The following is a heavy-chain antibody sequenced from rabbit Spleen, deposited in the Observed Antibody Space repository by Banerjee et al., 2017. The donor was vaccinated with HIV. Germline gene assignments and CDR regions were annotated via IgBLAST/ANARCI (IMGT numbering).Heavy chain of an antibody. V-gene: IGHV1S40*01. D-gene: IGHD1-1*01. CDR2: IDPIFGLT. Sequence: QSLEESGGDLVKPGASLTLTCTASGFTISSSDWISWVRQAPGKGLEWIGYIDPIFGLTAYASWAKGRFTISKTSSTTVTLQMTSLTAADTATYFCARDLTGVIGWNFGWWGQGTLVTVS. CDR3: ARDLTGVIGWNFGW. CDR1: GFTISSSDW. J-gene: IGHJ4*01.